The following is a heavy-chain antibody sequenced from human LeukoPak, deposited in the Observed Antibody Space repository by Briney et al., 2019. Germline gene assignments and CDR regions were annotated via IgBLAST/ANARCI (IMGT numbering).Heavy chain of an antibody. CDR1: GYSISSGYY. CDR3: AKYCTTGVCPKSGGFDY. D-gene: IGHD2-8*01. Sequence: PSETLSLTCAVSGYSISSGYYGGWIRQPPGKGLEGIGSMYHSGSTYYNPSLKSRGPMSVDTSKNKSSLKLSSVTAADTAVYYCAKYCTTGVCPKSGGFDYWGQGTLVTVSS. CDR2: MYHSGST. J-gene: IGHJ4*02. V-gene: IGHV4-38-2*01.